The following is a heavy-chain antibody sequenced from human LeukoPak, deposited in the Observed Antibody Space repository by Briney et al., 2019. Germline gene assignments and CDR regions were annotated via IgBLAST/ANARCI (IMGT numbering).Heavy chain of an antibody. J-gene: IGHJ4*02. CDR1: GYTFTSFG. D-gene: IGHD3-22*01. Sequence: GASVKVSCEASGYTFTSFGISWVRQAPGQGLEWMGWISTYNTNSNYAQKFQGRVTMTTDTSAGTAYMELRSLRSDDTAVYYCARDFDSSGDFDFWGQGTVVTVSS. CDR2: ISTYNTNS. CDR3: ARDFDSSGDFDF. V-gene: IGHV1-18*01.